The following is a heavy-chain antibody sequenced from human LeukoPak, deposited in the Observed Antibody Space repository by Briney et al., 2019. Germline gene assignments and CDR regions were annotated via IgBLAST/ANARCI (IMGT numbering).Heavy chain of an antibody. J-gene: IGHJ4*02. CDR1: GGSISSYY. V-gene: IGHV4-4*08. CDR3: ARDREVGATGYYFDY. CDR2: IYTSGST. D-gene: IGHD1-26*01. Sequence: KDSETLSLTCTVSGGSISSYYWSWIRQPPGKGLEWIGRIYTSGSTTYNSSLKSRVTISLDTSKNHFSLRLSSVTAADTAVYYCARDREVGATGYYFDYWGQGTLVTVSS.